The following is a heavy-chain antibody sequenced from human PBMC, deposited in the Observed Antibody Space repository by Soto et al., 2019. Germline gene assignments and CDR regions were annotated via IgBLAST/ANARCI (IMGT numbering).Heavy chain of an antibody. J-gene: IGHJ4*02. Sequence: SSETLSLTCTVSGGSISSGDYYWSWIRPPPGKGLEWIGYIYYSGSTYYNPSLKSRVTISVDTSKNQFSLKLSSVTAADTAVYYCARGSYYYDGSGYYHYWGQGTLVTVSS. D-gene: IGHD3-22*01. CDR1: GGSISSGDYY. CDR3: ARGSYYYDGSGYYHY. V-gene: IGHV4-30-4*01. CDR2: IYYSGST.